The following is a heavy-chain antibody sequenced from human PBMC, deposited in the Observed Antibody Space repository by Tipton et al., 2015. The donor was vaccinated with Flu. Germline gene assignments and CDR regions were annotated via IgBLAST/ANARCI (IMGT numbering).Heavy chain of an antibody. V-gene: IGHV4-39*01. Sequence: TLSLTCTVSGGSISSSSYYWGWIRQPPGKGLEWIGSIYYSGSTYYNPSLKSRVTISVDTSKNQFSLKLSSVTAADTAVYYCASIMAVAGTSRFDYWGQGTLVTVSS. CDR1: GGSISSSSYY. D-gene: IGHD6-19*01. CDR3: ASIMAVAGTSRFDY. J-gene: IGHJ4*02. CDR2: IYYSGST.